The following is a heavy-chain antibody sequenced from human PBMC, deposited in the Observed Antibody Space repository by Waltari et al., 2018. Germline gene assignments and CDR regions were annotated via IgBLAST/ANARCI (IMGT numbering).Heavy chain of an antibody. CDR2: TNHRGTT. V-gene: IGHV4-34*01. CDR1: GGSFRGYY. CDR3: ARVAGQLGVGYYYYYMDV. D-gene: IGHD2-2*01. J-gene: IGHJ6*03. Sequence: QVQLRQWGAGLVKSSETLSLTCAVYGGSFRGYYCARIRLPRGKGLEWIGETNHRGTTDYNPSLKSRVVISIDTSKNQFSLKLSSVTAADTAIYYCARVAGQLGVGYYYYYMDVWGKGTPVTVSS.